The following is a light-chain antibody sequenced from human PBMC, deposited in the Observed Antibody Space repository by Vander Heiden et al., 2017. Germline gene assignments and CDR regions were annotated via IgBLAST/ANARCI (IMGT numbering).Light chain of an antibody. CDR2: KDS. J-gene: IGLJ2*01. CDR1: SLPKQY. CDR3: QSADSSGTYPVV. V-gene: IGLV3-25*03. Sequence: SSELPQPPSVSVSPGQTARITCSGDSLPKQYAYWYQKKPGQAPVLVIYKDSERPSGIPERFSGSSSGTTVTLTISGVQAEDEADYYCQSADSSGTYPVVFGGGTKLTVL.